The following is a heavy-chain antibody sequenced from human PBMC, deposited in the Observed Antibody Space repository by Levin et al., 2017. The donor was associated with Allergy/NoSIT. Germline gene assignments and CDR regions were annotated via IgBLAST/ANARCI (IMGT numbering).Heavy chain of an antibody. CDR2: ISSSSSYI. Sequence: SGGSLRLSCAASGFTFSSYSMNWVRQAPGKGLEWVSSISSSSSYIYYADSVKGRFTISRDNAKNSLYLQMNSLRAEDTAVYYCARDGVSYYYGSGSYYYGMDVWGQGTTVTVSS. CDR1: GFTFSSYS. J-gene: IGHJ6*02. D-gene: IGHD3-10*01. V-gene: IGHV3-21*01. CDR3: ARDGVSYYYGSGSYYYGMDV.